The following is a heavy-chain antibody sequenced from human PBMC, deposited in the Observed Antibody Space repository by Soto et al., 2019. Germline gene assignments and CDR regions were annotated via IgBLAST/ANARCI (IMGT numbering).Heavy chain of an antibody. J-gene: IGHJ5*02. CDR2: INSDGSST. CDR1: GFTFSSYW. V-gene: IGHV3-74*01. CDR3: ARAYDFWSGPFWFDP. Sequence: PGGSLRLSCAASGFTFSSYWMHWVRQAPGKGLVWVSRINSDGSSTSYADSVKGRFTISRDNAKNTLYLQMNSLRAEDTAVYYCARAYDFWSGPFWFDPWGQGTLVTVSS. D-gene: IGHD3-3*01.